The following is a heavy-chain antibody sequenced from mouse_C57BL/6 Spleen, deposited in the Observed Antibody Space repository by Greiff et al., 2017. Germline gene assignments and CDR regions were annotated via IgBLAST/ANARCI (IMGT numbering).Heavy chain of an antibody. CDR2: IYPGSGST. CDR1: GYTFTSYW. J-gene: IGHJ2*01. V-gene: IGHV1-55*01. Sequence: VQLQQPGAELVKPGASVKMSCKASGYTFTSYWITWVKQRPGQGLEWIGDIYPGSGSTNYNEKFKSKATLTVDTSSSTAYMQLSSLTSEDSAVYYCARSTIVTSWYLDYWGQGTTLTVSS. CDR3: ARSTIVTSWYLDY. D-gene: IGHD2-5*01.